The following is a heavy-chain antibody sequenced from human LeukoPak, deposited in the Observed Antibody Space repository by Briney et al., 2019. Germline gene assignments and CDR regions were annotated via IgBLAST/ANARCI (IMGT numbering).Heavy chain of an antibody. CDR2: IYSGGST. CDR1: GFTVSSNY. CDR3: ARSRDGYNQGALDY. V-gene: IGHV3-53*01. D-gene: IGHD5-24*01. J-gene: IGHJ4*02. Sequence: PGGSLRLSCAASGFTVSSNYMSWVRQAPGKGLEWGSVIYSGGSTYYADSVKGRFTISRDNSKNTLYLQMNSLRAEATAVYYCARSRDGYNQGALDYWGQGTLVTVSS.